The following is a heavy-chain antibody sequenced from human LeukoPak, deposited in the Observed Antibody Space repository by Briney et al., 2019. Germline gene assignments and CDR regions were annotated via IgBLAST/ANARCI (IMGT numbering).Heavy chain of an antibody. J-gene: IGHJ6*02. V-gene: IGHV3-48*03. D-gene: IGHD2-21*02. CDR3: ARDRVNVAVVTAIPYYYGMDV. CDR1: GFTFSSYE. Sequence: GGSLRLSCAASGFTFSSYEMNWVRQAPGKGLEWVSYISSSGSTIYYADSVKGRFTISRDNAKNSLYLQMNSLRAEDTAVYYCARDRVNVAVVTAIPYYYGMDVWGQGTTVTVSS. CDR2: ISSSGSTI.